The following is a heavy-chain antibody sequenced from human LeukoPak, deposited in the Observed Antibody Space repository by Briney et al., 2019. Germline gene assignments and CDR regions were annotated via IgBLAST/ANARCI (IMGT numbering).Heavy chain of an antibody. CDR1: GGTFSSYA. D-gene: IGHD1-26*01. CDR2: VNPNSGDT. V-gene: IGHV1-2*02. Sequence: ASVKVSCKDSGGTFSSYAISSVRQAPGQGLEWMGCVNPNSGDTNYAQKFQGSVTMTRDTSISTVYMELSRLRSDDTAVYYCARASGSYWWFDSWGQGTLVTLSS. J-gene: IGHJ5*01. CDR3: ARASGSYWWFDS.